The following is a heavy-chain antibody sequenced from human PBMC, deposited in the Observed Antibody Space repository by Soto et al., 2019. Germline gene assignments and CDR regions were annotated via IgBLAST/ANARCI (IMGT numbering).Heavy chain of an antibody. CDR2: LYSGST. CDR1: GASISRGGFH. J-gene: IGHJ4*02. CDR3: ARRGSGHTFDY. D-gene: IGHD3-10*01. V-gene: IGHV4-39*01. Sequence: QLQLQESGPGLVKPSDTLSLTCGVTGASISRGGFHWGWIRQPPGQGLEWIGSLYSGSTYYNPSLKSLVTISADTSKNEFSLRLTSVTAADTAVYYCARRGSGHTFDYWGQGTLVTVSS.